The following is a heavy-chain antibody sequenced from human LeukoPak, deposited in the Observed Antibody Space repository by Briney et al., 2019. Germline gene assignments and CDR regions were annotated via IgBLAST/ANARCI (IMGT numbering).Heavy chain of an antibody. CDR1: GFTFSSYA. D-gene: IGHD6-13*01. J-gene: IGHJ1*01. CDR3: ARDVNAYSSSWYRYFQH. CDR2: ISYDGSNK. Sequence: GRSLRLSFAASGFTFSSYAMHWVRQAPGKGLEWVAVISYDGSNKYYADSVKGRFTISRDNSKNTLYLQMNSLRAEDTAVYYCARDVNAYSSSWYRYFQHWGQGTLVTVSS. V-gene: IGHV3-30-3*01.